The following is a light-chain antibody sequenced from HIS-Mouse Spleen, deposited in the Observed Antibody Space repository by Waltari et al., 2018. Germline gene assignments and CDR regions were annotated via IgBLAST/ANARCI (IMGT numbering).Light chain of an antibody. CDR3: CSYAGSSTYWV. J-gene: IGLJ3*02. CDR2: EGS. CDR1: SSDVGSYNL. Sequence: QSALTQPASVSGSPGQSITISCTGTSSDVGSYNLVSWYQQHPGQAPKLMIYEGSKRHRGVSNRFSGSKSGNTASLTISGLQAEDEADYYCCSYAGSSTYWVFGGGTKLTVL. V-gene: IGLV2-23*01.